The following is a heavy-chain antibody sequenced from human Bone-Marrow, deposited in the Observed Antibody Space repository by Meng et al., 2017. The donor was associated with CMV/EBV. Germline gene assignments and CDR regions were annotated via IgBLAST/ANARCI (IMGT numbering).Heavy chain of an antibody. V-gene: IGHV4-61*01. Sequence: VSGGSVRGGSYYWSWIRQPPGKGLEWIGYIYYSGSITYNPSLKSRVTISVDTSKNQFSPKLSSVTAADTAVYYCARSMINWNYFDYWGQGTLVTVSS. CDR1: GGSVRGGSYY. CDR3: ARSMINWNYFDY. D-gene: IGHD1-20*01. J-gene: IGHJ4*02. CDR2: IYYSGSI.